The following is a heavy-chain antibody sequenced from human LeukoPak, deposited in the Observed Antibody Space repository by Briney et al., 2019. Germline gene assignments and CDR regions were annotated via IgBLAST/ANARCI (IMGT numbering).Heavy chain of an antibody. CDR1: GGSISSYY. D-gene: IGHD7-27*01. CDR2: IYYSGST. CDR3: AGVKLGIADY. Sequence: PSETLSLTCTVSGGSISSYYWSWIRQPPGKGLEWIGYIYYSGSTNYNPSLKSRVTISVDTSKNQFSLKLSSVTAADTAVYYCAGVKLGIADYWGQGTLVTVSS. J-gene: IGHJ4*02. V-gene: IGHV4-59*08.